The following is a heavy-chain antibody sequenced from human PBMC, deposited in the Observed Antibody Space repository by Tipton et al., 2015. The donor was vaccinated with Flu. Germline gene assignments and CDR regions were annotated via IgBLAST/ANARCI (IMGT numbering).Heavy chain of an antibody. D-gene: IGHD5-12*01. Sequence: TLSLTCSISGGFITSGSYYWSWIRQSAGRGLEWIGRIYTTGSVNYNPSLRGRVTIAGDTSRNHFSLQLTSVTAADTAVYFCARSPGGYTFDYWGQGTLVTVSS. V-gene: IGHV4-61*02. CDR3: ARSPGGYTFDY. CDR2: IYTTGSV. CDR1: GGFITSGSYY. J-gene: IGHJ4*02.